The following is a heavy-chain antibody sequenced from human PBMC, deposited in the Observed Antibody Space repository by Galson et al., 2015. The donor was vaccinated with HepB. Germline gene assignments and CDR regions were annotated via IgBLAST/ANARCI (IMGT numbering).Heavy chain of an antibody. V-gene: IGHV3-21*01. J-gene: IGHJ4*02. CDR1: GFTFSSYS. D-gene: IGHD3-10*01. CDR3: AIQRITMVRGVIPFDY. CDR2: ISSSSSYI. Sequence: SLRLSCAASGFTFSSYSINWVRQAPGKGLEWVSSISSSSSYIYYEDSVKGRFTISRDNAKNSLYLQMNSLRAEDTAVYYCAIQRITMVRGVIPFDYWGQGTLVTVSS.